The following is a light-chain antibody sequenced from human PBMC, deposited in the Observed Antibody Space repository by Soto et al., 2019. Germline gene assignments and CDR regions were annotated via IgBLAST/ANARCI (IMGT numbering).Light chain of an antibody. Sequence: SYELTQPPSVSVAPGQTARITCGGNNIGSKSVHWYQQKPGQAPVLVVYDDGDRTTGIPERFSGSKSGNTATLTTSRVEAGDEADYYCQVWDTTNPVIFGGGTKLTVL. V-gene: IGLV3-21*02. J-gene: IGLJ2*01. CDR2: DDG. CDR1: NIGSKS. CDR3: QVWDTTNPVI.